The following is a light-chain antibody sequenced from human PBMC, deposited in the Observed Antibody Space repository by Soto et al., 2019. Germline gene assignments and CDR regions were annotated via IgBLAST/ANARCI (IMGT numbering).Light chain of an antibody. V-gene: IGKV3D-20*01. J-gene: IGKJ1*01. CDR1: QRVSGGF. Sequence: DIVLTQSPATLSLSPGERATLYCGASQRVSGGFLAWYQQKPGLAPRLMLYDTSFRATGIPDRFSGSGSGTEFTLTISSLQSEDFAVYYCQQYNNWPQTFGQGTKVDIK. CDR3: QQYNNWPQT. CDR2: DTS.